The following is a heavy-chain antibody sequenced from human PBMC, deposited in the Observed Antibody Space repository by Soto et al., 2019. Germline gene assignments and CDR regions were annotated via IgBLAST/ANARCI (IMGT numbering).Heavy chain of an antibody. V-gene: IGHV6-1*01. J-gene: IGHJ4*02. D-gene: IGHD6-13*01. CDR1: GDSISSNSAA. Sequence: SQTLSLTCAISGDSISSNSAAWNWIRQSPSRGLEWLGRTYYRSKWYNDYAVSVKSRITINPDTSKNQFSLQLNSVTPEDTAVYYCAREKIAAAGLSGFDYWGQGTLVTVSS. CDR3: AREKIAAAGLSGFDY. CDR2: TYYRSKWYN.